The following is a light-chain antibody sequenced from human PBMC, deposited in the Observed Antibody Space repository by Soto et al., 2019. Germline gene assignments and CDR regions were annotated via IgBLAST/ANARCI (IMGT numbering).Light chain of an antibody. CDR1: QSVSSSS. Sequence: EIVLTQSPGTLSLSPGERATLSCRASQSVSSSSFAWYQQKPGQAPRLLIYAATSSATGTPDSFSGSGSGTDFTLTISRLEPEDFAVYYCQQYGSSPYTFGQGTKLEIK. CDR2: AAT. CDR3: QQYGSSPYT. V-gene: IGKV3-20*01. J-gene: IGKJ2*01.